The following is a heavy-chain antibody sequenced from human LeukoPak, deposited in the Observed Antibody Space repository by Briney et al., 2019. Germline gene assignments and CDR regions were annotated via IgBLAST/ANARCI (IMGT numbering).Heavy chain of an antibody. D-gene: IGHD4-17*01. CDR1: GYTFTGYY. J-gene: IGHJ5*02. CDR2: INPNSGGA. CDR3: ARGDGDYVRGNWFDP. V-gene: IGHV1-2*02. Sequence: ASVKVSCKASGYTFTGYYMHWVRQAPGQGLEWMGWINPNSGGANYAQKFRGRVTMTRDTSISTAYMELSRLRSDDTAVYYCARGDGDYVRGNWFDPWGQGTLVTVSS.